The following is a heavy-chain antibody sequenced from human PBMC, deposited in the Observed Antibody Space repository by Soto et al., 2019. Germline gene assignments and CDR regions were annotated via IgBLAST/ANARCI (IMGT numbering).Heavy chain of an antibody. J-gene: IGHJ4*02. Sequence: GGSLRLSCAASGFTFSSYAMHWVRQAPGKGLEWVAVISYDGSNKYYADSVKGRFTISRDNSKNTLYLQMNSLRAEDTAVYYCARATCGYSYGRCSFDYWGQGTLVTVSS. CDR2: ISYDGSNK. D-gene: IGHD5-18*01. V-gene: IGHV3-30-3*01. CDR3: ARATCGYSYGRCSFDY. CDR1: GFTFSSYA.